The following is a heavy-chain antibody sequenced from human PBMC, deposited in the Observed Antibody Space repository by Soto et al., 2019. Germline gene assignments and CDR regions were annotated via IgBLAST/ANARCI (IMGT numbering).Heavy chain of an antibody. D-gene: IGHD5-12*01. CDR3: ARGRDGYNFPPYYYYGMDV. CDR2: IYHSGST. CDR1: GGSISSGGYS. Sequence: PSETLSLTCAVSGGSISSGGYSWSWIRQPPGKGLEWIGYIYHSGSTYYNPSLKSRVTISVDRSKNQFSLKLSSVTAADTAVYYCARGRDGYNFPPYYYYGMDVWGQGTTVTVSS. J-gene: IGHJ6*02. V-gene: IGHV4-30-2*01.